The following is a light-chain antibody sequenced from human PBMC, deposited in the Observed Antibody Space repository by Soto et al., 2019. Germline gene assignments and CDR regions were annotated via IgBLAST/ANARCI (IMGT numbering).Light chain of an antibody. V-gene: IGLV2-8*01. J-gene: IGLJ3*02. CDR3: SSYGGSNNLL. CDR1: SSDVGAYNY. CDR2: AVS. Sequence: QSALTQPPSASGSPGQSVTISCTGTSSDVGAYNYVSWYQQHPGKAPKSMIYAVSKRPSGVPDRFSGSKSGNTASLTVSGLQAEDEADYYCSSYGGSNNLLFGGGTKLTVL.